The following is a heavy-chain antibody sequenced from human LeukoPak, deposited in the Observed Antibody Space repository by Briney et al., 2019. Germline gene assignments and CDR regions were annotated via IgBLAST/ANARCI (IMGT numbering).Heavy chain of an antibody. CDR3: AREYNWNDVTWFDP. CDR2: ISGSGGST. D-gene: IGHD1-1*01. J-gene: IGHJ5*02. CDR1: GFTFSSYA. V-gene: IGHV3-23*01. Sequence: GGSLRVSCAASGFTFSSYAMSWVRQAPGKRLEWASAISGSGGSTYYADSVKGRFTISRDNSKNTLYLQMNSLRAEDTAVYYCAREYNWNDVTWFDPWGQGTLVTVSS.